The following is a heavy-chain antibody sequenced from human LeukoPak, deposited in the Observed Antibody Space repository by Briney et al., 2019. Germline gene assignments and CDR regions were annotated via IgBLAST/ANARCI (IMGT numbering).Heavy chain of an antibody. CDR3: ARLRAASFDY. D-gene: IGHD6-13*01. CDR1: GGSISSSSYY. CDR2: IYYSGST. V-gene: IGHV4-39*01. Sequence: SETLSLTCTVSGGSISSSSYYWGWLRQPPGKGLEWIGSIYYSGSTYYNPSLKSRVTISVDTSKNQFSLKLSSVTAADTAVYYCARLRAASFDYWGQGTLVTVSS. J-gene: IGHJ4*02.